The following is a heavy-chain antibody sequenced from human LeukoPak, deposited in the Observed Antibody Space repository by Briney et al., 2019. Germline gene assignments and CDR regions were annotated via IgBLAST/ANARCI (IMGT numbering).Heavy chain of an antibody. J-gene: IGHJ3*01. D-gene: IGHD3-9*01. V-gene: IGHV3-53*01. CDR3: ARVHPDTLTGYASDALDL. Sequence: PGGSLRLSCAASGFTVSSNYMSWVRQAPGKGLEWVSVIYSGGSTYYADSVKGRFTISRDNSKNTLYLQMNSLRAEDTAVYYCARVHPDTLTGYASDALDLWGQGTLVTVSS. CDR2: IYSGGST. CDR1: GFTVSSNY.